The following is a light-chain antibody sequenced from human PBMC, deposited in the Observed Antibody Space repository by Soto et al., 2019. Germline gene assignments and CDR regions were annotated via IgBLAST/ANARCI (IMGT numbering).Light chain of an antibody. Sequence: DIQMTQSPSTLSGSVVDIVTITCRASLTISSWLAWYQQKAGKAPKLLIYKASTLKSGVPSRFSCSGSGTEFTLTISSLQPDDFATYYCHHYNSYSEALGQGTKVDIK. CDR3: HHYNSYSEA. J-gene: IGKJ1*01. CDR1: LTISSW. CDR2: KAS. V-gene: IGKV1-5*03.